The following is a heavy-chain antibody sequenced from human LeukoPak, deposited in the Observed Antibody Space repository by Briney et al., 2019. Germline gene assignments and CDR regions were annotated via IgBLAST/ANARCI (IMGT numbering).Heavy chain of an antibody. CDR1: GFTFSSYA. CDR3: ARDSVTFNWNYLVAWFDP. CDR2: ISATGVST. Sequence: GGSLRLSCAASGFTFSSYAMGWVRQAPGKGLEWVSSISATGVSTYFAASVRGRFTISRDNSKNTQYLQMNSLRAEDTAVYYCARDSVTFNWNYLVAWFDPWGQGTLVTVSS. D-gene: IGHD1-7*01. V-gene: IGHV3-23*01. J-gene: IGHJ5*02.